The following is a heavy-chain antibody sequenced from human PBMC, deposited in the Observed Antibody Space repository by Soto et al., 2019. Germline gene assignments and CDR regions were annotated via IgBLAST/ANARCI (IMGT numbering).Heavy chain of an antibody. D-gene: IGHD3-10*01. CDR3: ARGGAGGITMVRGVIIPYYYYGMDV. CDR2: IYPGDSDT. Sequence: PGESLKISCKGSGYSFTSYWIGWVRQMPGKGLEWMGIIYPGDSDTRYSPSFQGQVTISADKSISTAYLQWSSLKASDTAMYYCARGGAGGITMVRGVIIPYYYYGMDVWGQGTTVTVS. J-gene: IGHJ6*02. V-gene: IGHV5-51*01. CDR1: GYSFTSYW.